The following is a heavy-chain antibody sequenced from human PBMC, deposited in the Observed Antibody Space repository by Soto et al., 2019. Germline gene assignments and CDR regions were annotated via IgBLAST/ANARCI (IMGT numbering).Heavy chain of an antibody. Sequence: GASVKVSCKASGYTFTSYYMHWVRQAPGQGLEWMGIINPSGGSTSYAQKFQGRVTMTRDTSTSTVYMELSSLRSEDTAVYYCARVQGYGDYEVYFDYWGQGTLVTVSS. V-gene: IGHV1-46*01. CDR1: GYTFTSYY. CDR2: INPSGGST. D-gene: IGHD4-17*01. J-gene: IGHJ4*02. CDR3: ARVQGYGDYEVYFDY.